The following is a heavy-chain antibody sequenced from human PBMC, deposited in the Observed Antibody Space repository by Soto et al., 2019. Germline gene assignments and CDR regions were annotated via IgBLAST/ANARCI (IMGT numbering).Heavy chain of an antibody. CDR2: IIPIFGTA. CDR1: GGTFSSYA. Sequence: GASVKVSCKASGGTFSSYAISWVRQAPGQGLEWMGGIIPIFGTANYAQKFQGRVTITADESTSTAYMELSSLRSEDTAVYYCARAGRRDGYTEFDPWGQGTLVTVSS. V-gene: IGHV1-69*13. D-gene: IGHD5-12*01. CDR3: ARAGRRDGYTEFDP. J-gene: IGHJ5*02.